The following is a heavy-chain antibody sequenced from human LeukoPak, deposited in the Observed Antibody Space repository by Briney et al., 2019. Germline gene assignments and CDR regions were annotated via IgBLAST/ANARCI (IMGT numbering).Heavy chain of an antibody. J-gene: IGHJ6*04. CDR1: GFTFSSYA. Sequence: PGGSLRLSCAASGFTFSSYAMSWVRQAPGKGLECISGFSGSGGSTYYADSVKGRFTISRDNSKNTLYLQMNSLRVEDTAVYYCAELGITMIGGVWGKGTTVTISS. V-gene: IGHV3-23*01. D-gene: IGHD3-10*02. CDR3: AELGITMIGGV. CDR2: FSGSGGST.